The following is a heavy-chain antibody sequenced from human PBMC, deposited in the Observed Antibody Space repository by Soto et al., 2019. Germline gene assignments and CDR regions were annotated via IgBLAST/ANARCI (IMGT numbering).Heavy chain of an antibody. Sequence: QVQLVQSGAEVKKPGASVKVSCKASGYTFTSYGISWVRQAPGQGLEWMGWISAYNGNTNYAQKLQGRVTMTTDTSTSTDYMELRGLRSDDTAVYYCALFRGGEWLSPDAFDIWGQGTMVTVSS. J-gene: IGHJ3*02. D-gene: IGHD3-3*01. CDR2: ISAYNGNT. CDR1: GYTFTSYG. V-gene: IGHV1-18*04. CDR3: ALFRGGEWLSPDAFDI.